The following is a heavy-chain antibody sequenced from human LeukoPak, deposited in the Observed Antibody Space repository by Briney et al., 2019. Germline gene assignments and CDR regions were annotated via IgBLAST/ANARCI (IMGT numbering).Heavy chain of an antibody. J-gene: IGHJ4*02. Sequence: PSETLSLTCAVYGGSFSGYYWSWIRQPPGKGLEWIGEINHSGSTNYNPSLKSRVTISVDTSKNQFSLKLSSVTAADTAVYYCASVDTAMVNYFDYWGQGTLVTVSS. CDR2: INHSGST. D-gene: IGHD5-18*01. CDR3: ASVDTAMVNYFDY. CDR1: GGSFSGYY. V-gene: IGHV4-34*01.